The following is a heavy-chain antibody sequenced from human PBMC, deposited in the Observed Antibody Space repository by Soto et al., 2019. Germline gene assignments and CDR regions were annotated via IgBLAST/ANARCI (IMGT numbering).Heavy chain of an antibody. D-gene: IGHD3-16*02. V-gene: IGHV4-59*08. CDR2: IFYSGST. J-gene: IGHJ3*01. CDR3: ARLYGLDAFDF. CDR1: GGSIRSYY. Sequence: QVQLQESGPGLVKPSETLSLTCTVSGGSIRSYYWSWIRQPPGKGLEWIGYIFYSGSTNYNPSLKGRFTISVDTSKNQFSLKLSSVTAADTAVYYCARLYGLDAFDFWGQGTMVTVSS.